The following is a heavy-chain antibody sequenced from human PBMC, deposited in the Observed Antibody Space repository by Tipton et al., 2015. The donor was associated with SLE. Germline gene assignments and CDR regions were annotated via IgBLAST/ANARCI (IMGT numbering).Heavy chain of an antibody. V-gene: IGHV1-18*01. D-gene: IGHD5-12*01. Sequence: QSGAEVKKPGASVKVSCKTSGYTFTSYDISWVRQAPGQGLEWMGWISAYNGNTIYAQNLQGRVTMTTDTSTRTAYMEVRSLRFDDTAMYYCARASGYDHPDFDYWGQGTLVTVSS. CDR1: GYTFTSYD. J-gene: IGHJ4*02. CDR3: ARASGYDHPDFDY. CDR2: ISAYNGNT.